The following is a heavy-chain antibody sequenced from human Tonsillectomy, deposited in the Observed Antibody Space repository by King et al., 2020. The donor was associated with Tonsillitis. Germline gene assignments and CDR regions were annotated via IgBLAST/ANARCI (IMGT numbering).Heavy chain of an antibody. V-gene: IGHV3-30-3*01. D-gene: IGHD3-16*01. Sequence: VQLVESGGGVVQSGRSLRLSCAASGFTFSNYAMHWVRQAPGKGLEWVAVMSYDGSKEYYADSVKGRFTISRDNSKNTLYLQMNSLRTEDTAVYYCAREDYAEHYFDYWGQGTLVTVSS. CDR3: AREDYAEHYFDY. CDR2: MSYDGSKE. CDR1: GFTFSNYA. J-gene: IGHJ4*02.